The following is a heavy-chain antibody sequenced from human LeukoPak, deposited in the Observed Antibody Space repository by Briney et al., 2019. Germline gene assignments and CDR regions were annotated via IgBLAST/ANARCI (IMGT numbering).Heavy chain of an antibody. J-gene: IGHJ4*02. Sequence: GGSLRLSCATSGFTFSDYYMSWIRQAPGKGLEWVSYISGGSSTIYYADSLKGRFTVSRDNAKNSLYLLMNSLRAEDTAVYYCARRGSGRHFDFWGQGTLVTVSS. D-gene: IGHD2-15*01. CDR2: ISGGSSTI. CDR3: ARRGSGRHFDF. V-gene: IGHV3-11*01. CDR1: GFTFSDYY.